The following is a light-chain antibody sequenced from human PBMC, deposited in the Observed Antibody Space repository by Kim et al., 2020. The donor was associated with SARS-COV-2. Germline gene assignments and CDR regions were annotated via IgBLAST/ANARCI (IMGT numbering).Light chain of an antibody. CDR1: KLGDKY. J-gene: IGLJ2*01. V-gene: IGLV3-1*01. Sequence: SYELTQPPSVSVSPGQTASITCSGDKLGDKYACWYQQKPGQSPVLVIYQDSKRPSGIPERFSGPNSGNTATLTISGTQAMDEADYYCQARDSSTVV. CDR2: QDS. CDR3: QARDSSTVV.